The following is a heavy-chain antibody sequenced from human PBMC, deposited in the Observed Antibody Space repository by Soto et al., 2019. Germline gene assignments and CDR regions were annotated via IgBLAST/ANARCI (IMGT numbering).Heavy chain of an antibody. CDR1: GDTFSNYA. Sequence: QVELVQSGIEVKNPGSSVKVSCKASGDTFSNYAINWVRQAPGQGLEWMGGIIPFYDKPNYAENFPARVTISADKVTATADLEVSSLRSEFTAVYFCAGGYGELFFYDIDVWGRGSPVIVSS. CDR2: IIPFYDKP. J-gene: IGHJ6*02. D-gene: IGHD4-17*01. CDR3: AGGYGELFFYDIDV. V-gene: IGHV1-69*06.